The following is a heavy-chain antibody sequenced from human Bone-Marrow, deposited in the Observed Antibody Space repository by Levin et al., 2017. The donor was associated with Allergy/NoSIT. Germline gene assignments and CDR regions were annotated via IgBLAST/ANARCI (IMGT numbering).Heavy chain of an antibody. CDR3: AREEVGAEGYGTDV. J-gene: IGHJ6*02. Sequence: GGSLRLSCVASGFTFRSYWMHWVRQAPGKGLVWVSRINSDGSGRSYADSVKGRFIISRDNAENTLYVQMNSLRVEDTAVYYCAREEVGAEGYGTDVWGQGTTVTVSS. D-gene: IGHD1-26*01. CDR2: INSDGSGR. CDR1: GFTFRSYW. V-gene: IGHV3-74*01.